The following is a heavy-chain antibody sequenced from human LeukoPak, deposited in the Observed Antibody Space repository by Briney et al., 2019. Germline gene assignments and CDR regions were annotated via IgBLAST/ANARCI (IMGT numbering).Heavy chain of an antibody. Sequence: PSETLSLTCTVSGGSISSGDYYWSWIRQPPGKGLEWIGYIYYSGSTYYNPSLKSRVTISVDTSKNQFSLKLGSVTAADTAVYYCARIAGSGSYAIDYWGQGTLVTVSS. V-gene: IGHV4-30-4*08. CDR1: GGSISSGDYY. CDR3: ARIAGSGSYAIDY. D-gene: IGHD3-10*01. J-gene: IGHJ4*02. CDR2: IYYSGST.